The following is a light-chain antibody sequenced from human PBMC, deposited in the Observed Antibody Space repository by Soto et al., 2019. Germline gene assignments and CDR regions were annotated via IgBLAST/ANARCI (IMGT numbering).Light chain of an antibody. CDR1: QSVSSY. J-gene: IGKJ5*01. V-gene: IGKV3-11*01. Sequence: EIMLRQSPATLSLSPGERATLSCRASQSVSSYLAWYQQKPGQAPRLLIYDASNGATGIPARFSGSGSGTDFTLTISSLEPEDFAVYYCQQRSNWPSGTFGQGTRLEIK. CDR2: DAS. CDR3: QQRSNWPSGT.